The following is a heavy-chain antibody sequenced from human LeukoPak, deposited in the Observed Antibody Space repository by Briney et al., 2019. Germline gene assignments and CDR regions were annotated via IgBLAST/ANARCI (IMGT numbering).Heavy chain of an antibody. D-gene: IGHD2-8*01. J-gene: IGHJ3*02. Sequence: PGGSLRLSCAASGFTFSGSAMHWVRQASGKGLEWVGRIRSKANSYATAYAASVKGRFTISRDDSKNTAYLQMNSLKTEDTAVYYCTRCRRIRCTNGVCNDDAFHIWGQGTMVTVSS. V-gene: IGHV3-73*01. CDR3: TRCRRIRCTNGVCNDDAFHI. CDR2: IRSKANSYAT. CDR1: GFTFSGSA.